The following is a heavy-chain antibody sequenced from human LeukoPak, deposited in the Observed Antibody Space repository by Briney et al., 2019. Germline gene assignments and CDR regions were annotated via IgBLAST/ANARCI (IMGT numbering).Heavy chain of an antibody. V-gene: IGHV1-2*02. CDR3: ARDRYFYGSGSLSY. D-gene: IGHD3-10*01. CDR2: INPNSGGT. CDR1: GYTFTGYY. J-gene: IGHJ4*02. Sequence: ALVKVSCKASGYTFTGYYMHWVRQAPGQGLEWMGWINPNSGGTNYAQKFQGRVTMTRDTSISTAYMELSRLRSDDTAVYYCARDRYFYGSGSLSYWGQGTLVTVSS.